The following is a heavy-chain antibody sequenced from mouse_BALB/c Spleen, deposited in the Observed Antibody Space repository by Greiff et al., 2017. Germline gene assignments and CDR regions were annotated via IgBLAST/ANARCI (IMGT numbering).Heavy chain of an antibody. Sequence: EVKLVESGAELVKPGASVKLSCTASGFNIKDTYMHWVKQRPEQGLEWIGRIDPANGNTKYDPKFQGKATITADTASNTAYLQLSSLTSEDTAVYYCARLGGNYVLFAYWGQGTLVTVSA. V-gene: IGHV14-3*02. CDR2: IDPANGNT. CDR3: ARLGGNYVLFAY. CDR1: GFNIKDTY. D-gene: IGHD2-1*01. J-gene: IGHJ3*01.